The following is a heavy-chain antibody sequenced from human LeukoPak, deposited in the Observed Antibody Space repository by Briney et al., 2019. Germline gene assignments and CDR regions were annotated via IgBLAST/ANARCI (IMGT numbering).Heavy chain of an antibody. CDR3: ARDLMVAATPYFDY. Sequence: ASVKVSCKASGYTFTSYGISWVRQAPGQGLEWMGWISAYNGNTNYAQKLQGRVTITADESTSTVYMELSSLRSEDTAVYYCARDLMVAATPYFDYWGQGTLVTVSS. J-gene: IGHJ4*02. D-gene: IGHD2-15*01. CDR1: GYTFTSYG. CDR2: ISAYNGNT. V-gene: IGHV1-18*01.